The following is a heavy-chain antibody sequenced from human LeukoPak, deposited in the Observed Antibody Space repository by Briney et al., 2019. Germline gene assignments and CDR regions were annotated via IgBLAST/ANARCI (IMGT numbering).Heavy chain of an antibody. D-gene: IGHD4-17*01. CDR2: ISSSSSYI. V-gene: IGHV3-21*01. J-gene: IGHJ1*01. CDR1: GFTFSSYS. Sequence: GGSLRLSCAASGFTFSSYSMNWVRQAPGKGLEWVSSISSSSSYIYYADSVKGRFTIYRDNFKNTVYLQMNSLRAEETAVYYCAKSHPPTVTTEEGEYLQHWGQGTLVTVSS. CDR3: AKSHPPTVTTEEGEYLQH.